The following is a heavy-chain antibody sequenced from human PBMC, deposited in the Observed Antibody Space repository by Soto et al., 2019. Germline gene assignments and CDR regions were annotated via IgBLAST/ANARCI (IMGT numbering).Heavy chain of an antibody. V-gene: IGHV3-30*15. CDR2: ISHDGSIT. CDR3: AKDEYWESHFYYFMDL. CDR1: GFTFSSYA. D-gene: IGHD1-26*01. Sequence: QVQLVESGGGVVEPGRPLRLSCAASGFTFSSYAMHWVRQAPGKGLEWVAVISHDGSITYYSDSVKGRFTMSRDNSNNTLFLQMSSLRSEDTAIYYCAKDEYWESHFYYFMDLWGRGTAVTVSS. J-gene: IGHJ6*03.